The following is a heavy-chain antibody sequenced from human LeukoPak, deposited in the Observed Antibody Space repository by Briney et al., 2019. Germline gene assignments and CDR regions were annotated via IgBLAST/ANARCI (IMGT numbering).Heavy chain of an antibody. CDR2: IYYSGST. D-gene: IGHD3-10*01. CDR3: ARHRGVLLWFGEIDY. CDR1: GGSISSSSYY. J-gene: IGHJ4*02. Sequence: SETLSLTCTVSGGSISSSSYYWGWIRQPLGKGLEWIGSIYYSGSTYYNPSLKSRVTISVDTSKNQFSLKLSSVTAADTAVYYCARHRGVLLWFGEIDYWGQGTLVTVSS. V-gene: IGHV4-39*01.